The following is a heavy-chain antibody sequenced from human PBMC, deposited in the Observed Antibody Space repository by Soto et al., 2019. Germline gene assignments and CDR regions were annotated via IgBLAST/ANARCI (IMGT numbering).Heavy chain of an antibody. J-gene: IGHJ3*02. CDR1: GGSISSYY. CDR3: SRAARVSGDAFDI. CDR2: IYYSGST. D-gene: IGHD3-3*01. V-gene: IGHV4-59*01. Sequence: SETLSLTCTVSGGSISSYYWSWIRQPPGKGLEWIGYIYYSGSTNYNPSLKSRVTISVDTSKNQFSLKLSSVTAADTGIYYCSRAARVSGDAFDIWGQGTMVTVSS.